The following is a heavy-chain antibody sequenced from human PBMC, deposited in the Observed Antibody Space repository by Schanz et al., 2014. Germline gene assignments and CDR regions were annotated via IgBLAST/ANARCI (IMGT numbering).Heavy chain of an antibody. J-gene: IGHJ4*02. Sequence: QVHLVQSGAEVKRPGASVKVSCKASEYRFTSYSMHWVRQAPGQRLEWMGWINTGSGDTKYSQNSQGRVTITRDTSASTAYMELSSLRSEDTAVYSCARGIGGYGANNYFDYWGQGTLVTVSS. CDR1: EYRFTSYS. CDR2: INTGSGDT. V-gene: IGHV1-3*04. D-gene: IGHD5-12*01. CDR3: ARGIGGYGANNYFDY.